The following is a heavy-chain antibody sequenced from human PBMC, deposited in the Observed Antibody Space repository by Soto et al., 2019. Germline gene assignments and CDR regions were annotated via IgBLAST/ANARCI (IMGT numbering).Heavy chain of an antibody. D-gene: IGHD2-2*03. J-gene: IGHJ4*02. CDR3: ARAVDILYYFDY. Sequence: GGSLRLSCAASGFIVSSNYMSWVRQAPGKGLEWVSVIYSGGSTYYADSVKGRFTISRDNSKNTLYLQMNSLRTEDTAVYYCARAVDILYYFDYWGQGTLVTVCS. CDR2: IYSGGST. V-gene: IGHV3-66*01. CDR1: GFIVSSNY.